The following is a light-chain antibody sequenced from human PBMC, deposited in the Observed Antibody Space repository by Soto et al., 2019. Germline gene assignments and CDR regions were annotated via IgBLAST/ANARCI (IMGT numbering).Light chain of an antibody. CDR1: QSVSSSY. J-gene: IGKJ5*01. V-gene: IGKV3-20*01. CDR3: QQYGSSRIT. Sequence: EIVLTQSPGTLSLSPGERDTLSCRPLQSVSSSYLAWYQEKPGQAPRXXIYGASSRATGIPDRFSGSGSGTDFTLTISRLEPEDFEVYYCQQYGSSRITFGQGTRLEIK. CDR2: GAS.